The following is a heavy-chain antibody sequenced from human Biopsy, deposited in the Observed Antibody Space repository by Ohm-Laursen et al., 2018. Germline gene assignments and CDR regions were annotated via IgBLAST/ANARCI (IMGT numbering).Heavy chain of an antibody. J-gene: IGHJ5*02. D-gene: IGHD3-10*01. Sequence: GSSLKVSCKASGGTFSSYVISWVRQAPGQGLEWMGRIIPTFDTPTYAPDFQGRVTFTADKSTGTAHLDLRSLRSEDTAVYYCAGGAAKGNPYDHWGQGTLVTVSS. CDR2: IIPTFDTP. CDR3: AGGAAKGNPYDH. CDR1: GGTFSSYV. V-gene: IGHV1-69*06.